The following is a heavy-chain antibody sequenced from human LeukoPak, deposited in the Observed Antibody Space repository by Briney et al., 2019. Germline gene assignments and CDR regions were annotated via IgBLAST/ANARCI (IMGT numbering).Heavy chain of an antibody. D-gene: IGHD5-18*01. CDR1: GGSFSGYY. V-gene: IGHV4-34*01. J-gene: IGHJ4*02. CDR2: INHSGST. CDR3: ARLDTAMITGY. Sequence: PSETLFLTCAVYGGSFSGYYWSWIRQPPGKGLGWIGEINHSGSTNYNPSLKSRVTISVDTSKNQFSLKLSSVTAADTAVYYCARLDTAMITGYWGQGTLVTVSS.